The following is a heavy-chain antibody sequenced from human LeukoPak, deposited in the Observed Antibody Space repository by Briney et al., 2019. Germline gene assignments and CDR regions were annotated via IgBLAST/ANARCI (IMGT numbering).Heavy chain of an antibody. CDR2: ISGSGANT. CDR1: GFTVSRNY. D-gene: IGHD4-23*01. CDR3: AIGPGGLFDY. J-gene: IGHJ4*02. V-gene: IGHV3-23*01. Sequence: GGSLRLSCAASGFTVSRNYVSWVRQAPGKGLEWVSSISGSGANTYYADSVKGRFTISRDNSKNTLYLQMNSLRAEDTAVYYCAIGPGGLFDYWGQGTLVTVSS.